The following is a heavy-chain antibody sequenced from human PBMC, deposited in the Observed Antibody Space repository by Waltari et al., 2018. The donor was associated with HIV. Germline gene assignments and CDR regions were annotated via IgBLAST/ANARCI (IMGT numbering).Heavy chain of an antibody. J-gene: IGHJ3*02. CDR1: GFTFSSYA. Sequence: EVQLLESGGGLVQPGGSLRLSCAASGFTFSSYAMSWVRQAPGKGLGWVSAISGSGGSTYYADSVKGRFTISRDNSKNTLYLQMNSLRDEDTAVYYCAKERGGSNWGSDAFDIWGQGTMVTVSS. CDR3: AKERGGSNWGSDAFDI. V-gene: IGHV3-23*01. D-gene: IGHD7-27*01. CDR2: ISGSGGST.